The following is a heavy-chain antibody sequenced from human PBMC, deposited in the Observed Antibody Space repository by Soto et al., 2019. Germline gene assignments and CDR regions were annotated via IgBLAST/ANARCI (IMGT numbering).Heavy chain of an antibody. V-gene: IGHV3-23*01. CDR1: GFTFSSYA. CDR2: IRASGTST. D-gene: IGHD2-8*01. CDR3: AKEWSDARTREKCGLVDY. Sequence: EVQLLESGGGLVQPGGSLRLSCAASGFTFSSYAMAWVRQAPGKGLEWVSTIRASGTSTYYADSVEGRFSISRDNSKNTLSLQMNSLRAYDTAVYYCAKEWSDARTREKCGLVDYWGQGALVTVSS. J-gene: IGHJ4*02.